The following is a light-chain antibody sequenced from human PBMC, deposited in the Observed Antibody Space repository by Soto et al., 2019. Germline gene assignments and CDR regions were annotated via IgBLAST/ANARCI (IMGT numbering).Light chain of an antibody. J-gene: IGKJ3*01. CDR1: QSISRY. V-gene: IGKV1-39*01. CDR3: QQSYSTPLFS. CDR2: AAS. Sequence: DIQMTQSPSSLSASVGDRVTITCRASQSISRYLNWYQQKPGKAPKLLIYAASSLQSGVPSRFSGSGSGTDFTLTISSLRPEDFAIYYCQQSYSTPLFSFGPGTKVDIK.